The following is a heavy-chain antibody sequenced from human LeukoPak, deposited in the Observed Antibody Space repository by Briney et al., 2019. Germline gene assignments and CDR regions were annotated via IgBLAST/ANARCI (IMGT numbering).Heavy chain of an antibody. Sequence: GGSLRLSCAASGFTFSSYGMHWVRQAPGKGLEWVAFIRYDGSNKYYANSVKGRFTISRDNSKNTLYLQMNRLRAEDTAVYYCAKGVRFLEWLLRYYFDYWGQGTLVTVSS. CDR1: GFTFSSYG. V-gene: IGHV3-30*02. CDR2: IRYDGSNK. D-gene: IGHD3-3*01. J-gene: IGHJ4*02. CDR3: AKGVRFLEWLLRYYFDY.